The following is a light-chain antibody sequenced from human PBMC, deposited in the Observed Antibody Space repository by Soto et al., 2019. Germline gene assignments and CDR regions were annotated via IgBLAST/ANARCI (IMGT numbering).Light chain of an antibody. J-gene: IGKJ5*01. V-gene: IGKV1-33*01. CDR2: AVS. CDR3: QQHHGRPKMT. CDR1: QDIDNS. Sequence: IQLTQSPSSLSASVGETVTITCRASQDIDNSLNWYQHKPGKAPKLLVYAVSFLETGVPSRFSGRGSGTVFSLTINSLQSDDFAKYYCQQHHGRPKMTLGQGTRPEIK.